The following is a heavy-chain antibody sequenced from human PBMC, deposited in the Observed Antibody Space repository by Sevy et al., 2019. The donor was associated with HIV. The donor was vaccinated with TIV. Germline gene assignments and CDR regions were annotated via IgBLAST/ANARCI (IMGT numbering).Heavy chain of an antibody. J-gene: IGHJ6*02. CDR1: GYTFITYY. V-gene: IGHV1-46*01. CDR3: ARDRELSGSYLEYYYYAMDV. Sequence: ASVKVSCKASGYTFITYYVHWVRQAPGQGLEWMGLIDPSGSTRYAQKFQGRVSMTGDTSTTTVYMELSSLTSEDTAVYYCARDRELSGSYLEYYYYAMDVWGQGTTVTVSS. D-gene: IGHD1-26*01. CDR2: IDPSGST.